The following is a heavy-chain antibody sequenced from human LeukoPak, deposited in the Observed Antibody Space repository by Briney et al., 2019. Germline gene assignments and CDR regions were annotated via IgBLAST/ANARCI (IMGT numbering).Heavy chain of an antibody. V-gene: IGHV4-59*01. CDR3: ARGVVAATGHDY. CDR1: GGSISSYY. CDR2: IYYSGST. Sequence: SETLSLTCTVSGGSISSYYWSWIRQPPGKGLEWIGYIYYSGSTNYNPSLKSRVTISVDTLKNQFSLKMSSVTAADTATYYCARGVVAATGHDYWGQGTLVTVSS. D-gene: IGHD2-15*01. J-gene: IGHJ4*02.